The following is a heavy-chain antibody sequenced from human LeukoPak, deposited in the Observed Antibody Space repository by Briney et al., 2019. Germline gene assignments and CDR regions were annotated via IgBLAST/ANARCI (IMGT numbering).Heavy chain of an antibody. D-gene: IGHD6-19*01. CDR3: AKDRQWLVTLRPGPPDY. Sequence: GGSLRLSCAASGFTFSNYWMSWVRQAPGKGLEWVANIKEDGSEKYYVDSVKGRFTISRDNSKNTLYLQMNSLRAEDTAVYYCAKDRQWLVTLRPGPPDYWGQGTLVTVSS. V-gene: IGHV3-7*01. CDR2: IKEDGSEK. CDR1: GFTFSNYW. J-gene: IGHJ4*02.